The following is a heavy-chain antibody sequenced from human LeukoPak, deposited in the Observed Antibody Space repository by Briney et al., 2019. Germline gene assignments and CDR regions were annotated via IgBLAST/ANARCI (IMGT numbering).Heavy chain of an antibody. CDR1: GYTFTNYG. V-gene: IGHV1-18*01. J-gene: IGHJ4*02. D-gene: IGHD3-10*01. Sequence: ASVKVSCKASGYTFTNYGISWVRQAPGQGLEWMGWISAYNGNTNYAQKFQGRVTMTTDTSTSTGYMELRSLRSDDTAVHYCARDRGRFYGSGRTFDYWGQGTLVTVSS. CDR3: ARDRGRFYGSGRTFDY. CDR2: ISAYNGNT.